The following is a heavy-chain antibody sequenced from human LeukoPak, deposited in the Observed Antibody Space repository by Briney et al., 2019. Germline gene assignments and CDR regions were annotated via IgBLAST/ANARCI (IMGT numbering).Heavy chain of an antibody. J-gene: IGHJ4*02. CDR1: GYSISTSYY. V-gene: IGHV4-38-2*02. CDR3: ARAGYGDSDFDY. CDR2: IYHSGNT. Sequence: PSETLSLTCTVSGYSISTSYYWGWIRQPPGKGLEWIGSIYHSGNTYYNPSLKRRVTISVDTSKNQFSRKLNSVTAADTAVYYCARAGYGDSDFDYWGQGTLVTVSS. D-gene: IGHD4-17*01.